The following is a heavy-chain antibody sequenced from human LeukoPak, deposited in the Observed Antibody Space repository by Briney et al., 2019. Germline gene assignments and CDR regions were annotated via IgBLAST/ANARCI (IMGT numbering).Heavy chain of an antibody. V-gene: IGHV3-11*01. D-gene: IGHD3-22*01. CDR2: ISSIGSTI. J-gene: IGHJ4*02. Sequence: GGSLRLSCAASGFTFSDYYMSWIRQAPGKGLEWVSYISSIGSTIYYADSVKGPFTISRDNAKNSLYLQMNSLRAEDTAVYYCARSIRLERYYYDSSGYYFFDYWGQGTLVTVSS. CDR3: ARSIRLERYYYDSSGYYFFDY. CDR1: GFTFSDYY.